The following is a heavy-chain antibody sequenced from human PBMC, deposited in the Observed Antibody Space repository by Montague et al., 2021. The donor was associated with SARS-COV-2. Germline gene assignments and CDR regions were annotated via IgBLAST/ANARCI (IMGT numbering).Heavy chain of an antibody. CDR3: AKVLRRYQLLTDAFDI. CDR1: GFTFNSYA. Sequence: SLRISCAASGFTFNSYAMTWVRQAPGKGLEWVSSISGSGNNAFFADSVKGRFTISRDNSENTLYLQMNSLTAEDTAVYYCAKVLRRYQLLTDAFDIWGQGTMVTVSS. V-gene: IGHV3-23*01. CDR2: ISGSGNNA. D-gene: IGHD2-2*01. J-gene: IGHJ3*02.